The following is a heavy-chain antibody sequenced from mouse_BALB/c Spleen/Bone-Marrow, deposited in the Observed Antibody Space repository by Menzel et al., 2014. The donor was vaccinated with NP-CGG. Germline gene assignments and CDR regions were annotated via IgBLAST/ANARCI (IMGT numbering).Heavy chain of an antibody. CDR2: INPYNGGI. J-gene: IGHJ4*01. Sequence: EVQGVESGPELVKPGASMKISCKASGYSFTGYTMNWVKQGHGKNLEWIGLINPYNGGIRYNQKFKGKATLTVDKSSSTAYMELLSLTSEDSAVYYCARSGYGRYAMDYWGQGTSVTVSP. V-gene: IGHV1-18*01. D-gene: IGHD2-2*01. CDR1: GYSFTGYT. CDR3: ARSGYGRYAMDY.